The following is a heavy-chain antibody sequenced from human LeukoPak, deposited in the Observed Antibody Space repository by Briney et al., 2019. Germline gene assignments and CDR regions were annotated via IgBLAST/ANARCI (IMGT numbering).Heavy chain of an antibody. CDR2: IYYDGST. J-gene: IGHJ3*02. V-gene: IGHV4-39*07. CDR1: GGSISRSSDY. D-gene: IGHD6-13*01. CDR3: ARAKLVESAFDI. Sequence: SEILSLTCSVSGGSISRSSDYWGWIRQSPGEGLEWIGTIYYDGSTYYNPSLKSRVTISMDTSKNQFSLNLSSVTAADTAVYYCARAKLVESAFDIWGQGTMVTVSS.